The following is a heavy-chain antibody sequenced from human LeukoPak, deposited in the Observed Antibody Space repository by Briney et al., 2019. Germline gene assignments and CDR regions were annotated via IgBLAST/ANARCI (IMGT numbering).Heavy chain of an antibody. V-gene: IGHV4-39*01. CDR1: ERSISSLTYY. CDR3: TGYSAGWSNGGGY. CDR2: IYYSGTT. Sequence: SETLSLTCTFSERSISSLTYYSGWIRQPPGKGLEWIASIYYSGTTYYSPSLKNRVAISVNRSNNQFSLRLSSVTAADTAVYFCTGYSAGWSNGGGYWGQGTVVTVSS. D-gene: IGHD6-19*01. J-gene: IGHJ4*02.